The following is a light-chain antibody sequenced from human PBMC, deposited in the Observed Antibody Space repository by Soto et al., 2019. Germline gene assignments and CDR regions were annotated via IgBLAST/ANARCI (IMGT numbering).Light chain of an antibody. V-gene: IGKV2-28*01. CDR1: QSLLHSNGLKY. CDR3: MRALHPPNT. Sequence: DIVLTQSPLSLPVTPGEPASISCRSSQSLLHSNGLKYLDWYLQKSGQSPQLLISLGSNRASGVPDRFSGSGSGTDFTLDISQVEAQDVGVYAFMRALHPPNTFSRPNKLVIK. J-gene: IGKJ2*01. CDR2: LGS.